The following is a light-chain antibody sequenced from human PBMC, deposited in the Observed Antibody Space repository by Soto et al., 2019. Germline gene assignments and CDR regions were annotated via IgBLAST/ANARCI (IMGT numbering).Light chain of an antibody. CDR3: HQSYSMPNT. J-gene: IGKJ2*01. V-gene: IGKV1-39*01. Sequence: DIQMTQSPSSLSASVGDSVTITCRASQTINSYLNWYQQKPGRAPKLLIYAASSLQGGVPSRFSGSGSGTDFTLTISSLQPEDFATYYCHQSYSMPNTFGQGTKLEI. CDR2: AAS. CDR1: QTINSY.